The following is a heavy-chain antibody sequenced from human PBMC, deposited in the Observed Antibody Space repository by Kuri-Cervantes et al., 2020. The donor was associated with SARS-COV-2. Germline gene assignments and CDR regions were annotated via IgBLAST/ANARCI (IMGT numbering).Heavy chain of an antibody. CDR2: IKQDGSEK. CDR1: GFTFSSYW. Sequence: GESLKISCAASGFTFSSYWMSWVRQAPGKGLEWVANIKQDGSEKYCVDSVKGRFTISRDNAKNLLYLQMNSLRAEDTAVYFCARVRGTSGYLSFDYWGQGTLVTVSS. J-gene: IGHJ4*02. D-gene: IGHD3-22*01. CDR3: ARVRGTSGYLSFDY. V-gene: IGHV3-7*01.